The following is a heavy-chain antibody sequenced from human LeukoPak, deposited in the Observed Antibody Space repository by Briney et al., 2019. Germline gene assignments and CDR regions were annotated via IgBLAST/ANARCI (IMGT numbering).Heavy chain of an antibody. CDR3: ARGSRITIFGVATYYYYMDV. Sequence: GASVKVSCKASGYTFTSYDINWVRQATGQGLEWMGWMNPNSGNTGYAQKFQGRVTITRNTSISTAYMELSSLRSEDTAVYYCARGSRITIFGVATYYYYMDVWGKGTTVTVSS. CDR2: MNPNSGNT. V-gene: IGHV1-8*03. J-gene: IGHJ6*03. D-gene: IGHD3-3*01. CDR1: GYTFTSYD.